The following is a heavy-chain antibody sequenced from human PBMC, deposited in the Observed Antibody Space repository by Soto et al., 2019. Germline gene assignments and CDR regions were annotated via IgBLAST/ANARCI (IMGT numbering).Heavy chain of an antibody. J-gene: IGHJ6*02. Sequence: QVTLKESGPVLVKPTETLTLTCTVSGFSLSNARMGVSWIRQPPGKALEWLAHIFSNDEKSYSTSLKSRLTISKDTSKSQVVLTMTNMDPVDTATYYCARIGQKGPYYYGMDVWGQGTTVTVSS. V-gene: IGHV2-26*01. CDR1: GFSLSNARMG. CDR2: IFSNDEK. CDR3: ARIGQKGPYYYGMDV.